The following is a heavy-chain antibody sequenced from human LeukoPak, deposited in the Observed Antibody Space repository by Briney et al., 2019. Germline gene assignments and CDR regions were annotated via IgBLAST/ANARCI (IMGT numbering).Heavy chain of an antibody. J-gene: IGHJ4*02. CDR1: GFTFDDYA. CDR2: ISGDGGST. Sequence: EAGGSLRLSCAASGFTFDDYAMHWVRQAPGKGLEWVSLISGDGGSTYYADSVKGRFTISRDNSKNSLYLQMNSLRTEDTALYYCAKGSIFITGNYFDYWGQGTLVTVSS. D-gene: IGHD1-20*01. V-gene: IGHV3-43*02. CDR3: AKGSIFITGNYFDY.